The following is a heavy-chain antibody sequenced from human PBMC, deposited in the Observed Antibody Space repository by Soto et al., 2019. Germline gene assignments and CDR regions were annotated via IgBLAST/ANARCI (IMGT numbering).Heavy chain of an antibody. CDR2: ISGSGGST. CDR1: GFTFSSYA. Sequence: GGSLRLSCAASGFTFSSYAMSWVRQAPGKGLERVSAISGSGGSTYYADSVKGRFTISRDNSKNTLYLQMNSLRAEYTAVYYCAKRREYYFDYWGQGTLVTVSS. J-gene: IGHJ4*02. D-gene: IGHD3-10*01. V-gene: IGHV3-23*01. CDR3: AKRREYYFDY.